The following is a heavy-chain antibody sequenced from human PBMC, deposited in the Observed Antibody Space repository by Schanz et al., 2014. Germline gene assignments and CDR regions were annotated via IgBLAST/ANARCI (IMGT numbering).Heavy chain of an antibody. CDR1: GYTFTTYA. V-gene: IGHV1-3*04. CDR3: ARGMGGYGANNYFDY. D-gene: IGHD5-12*01. J-gene: IGHJ4*02. Sequence: QVQLVQSGAEVKKPGASVRVSCKASGYTFTTYAMSWVRQAPGQRLEWMGWINTGSGDTKYSQNFQGRVTITRDTSASTAYMELSSLRSEDTAVYSCARGMGGYGANNYFDYWGQGTLVTVSS. CDR2: INTGSGDT.